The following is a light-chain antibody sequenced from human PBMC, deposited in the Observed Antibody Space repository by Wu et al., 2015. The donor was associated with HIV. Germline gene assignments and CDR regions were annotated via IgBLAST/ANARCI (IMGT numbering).Light chain of an antibody. Sequence: DVQMTQSPSSLSASVGDRVTIICRASQTINNYLNWYQQKPGKAPKLLIYATSTLQGGIPSRFSGSGSGTDFTLTIIGLQLEDVATYYCQQSYSIPLTFGGGTKVEIK. J-gene: IGKJ4*01. CDR2: ATS. CDR1: QTINNY. V-gene: IGKV1-39*01. CDR3: QQSYSIPLT.